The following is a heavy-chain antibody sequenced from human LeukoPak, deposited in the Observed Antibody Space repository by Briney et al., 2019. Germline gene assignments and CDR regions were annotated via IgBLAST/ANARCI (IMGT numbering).Heavy chain of an antibody. J-gene: IGHJ4*02. CDR2: IAHDGTT. CDR1: GGSIDITNY. D-gene: IGHD1-26*01. V-gene: IGHV4-4*03. Sequence: PETLSLTCGVSGGSIDITNYWSWVRQAPRKEMEWIGEIAHDGTTNYNPSLRSRVAMSFDRANNQFSLSLTSVTAADTAVYYCTREDRPYCPFAYWGQGVLVTVSS. CDR3: TREDRPYCPFAY.